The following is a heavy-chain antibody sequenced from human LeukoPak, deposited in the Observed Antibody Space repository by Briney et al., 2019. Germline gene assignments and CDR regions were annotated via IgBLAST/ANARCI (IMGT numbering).Heavy chain of an antibody. Sequence: PGGSLRLSCAASGFSVSSNYMTWVRQAPGKGLQWVSVIYSVSDTFYADSVKGRFTISRDNSKNTVSLQMNSLRADDTAVYYCARWGYDSSSSYWDNWGQGTLVTVSS. J-gene: IGHJ4*02. CDR3: ARWGYDSSSSYWDN. CDR1: GFSVSSNY. CDR2: IYSVSDT. V-gene: IGHV3-53*01. D-gene: IGHD3-22*01.